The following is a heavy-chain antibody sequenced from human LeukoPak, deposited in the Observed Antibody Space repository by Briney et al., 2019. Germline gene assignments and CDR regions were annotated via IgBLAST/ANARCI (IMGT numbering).Heavy chain of an antibody. J-gene: IGHJ4*02. CDR1: GFTFSSYS. V-gene: IGHV3-48*01. Sequence: PGGSLRLSCAASGFTFSSYSMNWVRQAPGKGLEWVSYISSSSSTIYYADSVKGRFTISRDNAKNSLYLQMNSLRAEDTAVYYCARCPYSFGFAPPQYWGQGTLVIVSS. CDR3: ARCPYSFGFAPPQY. CDR2: ISSSSSTI. D-gene: IGHD5-18*01.